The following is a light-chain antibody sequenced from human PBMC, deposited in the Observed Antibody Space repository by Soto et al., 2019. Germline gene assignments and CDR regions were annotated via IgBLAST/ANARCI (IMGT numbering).Light chain of an antibody. Sequence: QSVLTQPPSVSAAPGQKVTISCSGSGPSIGRNLVSWYQQVPGTAPKLLIYENRKRPSGIPDRFSASKSGTSASLGITGFQTGDEADYYCGTWDSSPSAGVFGTGTKVTVL. CDR2: ENR. CDR3: GTWDSSPSAGV. J-gene: IGLJ1*01. V-gene: IGLV1-51*02. CDR1: GPSIGRNL.